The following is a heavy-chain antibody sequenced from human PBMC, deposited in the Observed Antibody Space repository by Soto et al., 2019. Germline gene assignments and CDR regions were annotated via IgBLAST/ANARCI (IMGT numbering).Heavy chain of an antibody. Sequence: EVQLVESGGGLVKPGGSLRLSCAASGFTFSNAWMNWVRQAPGKGLEWVGRIKSKTDGGTTDYAAPVKGRFTISRDDSKNTLYLQMNSLKTEDTAVYYCTTVIGMGYDYVWGSYRYWGQGTLVTVSS. CDR1: GFTFSNAW. D-gene: IGHD3-16*02. V-gene: IGHV3-15*07. J-gene: IGHJ4*02. CDR3: TTVIGMGYDYVWGSYRY. CDR2: IKSKTDGGTT.